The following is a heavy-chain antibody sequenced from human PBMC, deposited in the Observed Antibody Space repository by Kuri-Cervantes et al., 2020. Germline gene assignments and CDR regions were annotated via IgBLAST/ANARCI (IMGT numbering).Heavy chain of an antibody. Sequence: SVKVSCKASGGTFSSYTISWVRQAPGQGLEWMGRIIPILGIANYAQKFQGRVTITADKSTSTAYMELSSLRSDDTAVYYCARDLGDYSNSNWFDPWGQGTLVTVSS. J-gene: IGHJ5*02. V-gene: IGHV1-69*04. CDR1: GGTFSSYT. CDR3: ARDLGDYSNSNWFDP. CDR2: IIPILGIA. D-gene: IGHD4-11*01.